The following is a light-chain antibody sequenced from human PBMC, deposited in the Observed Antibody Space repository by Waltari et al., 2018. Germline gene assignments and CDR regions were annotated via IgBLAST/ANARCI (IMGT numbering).Light chain of an antibody. Sequence: DIVMTQSPLSLPVTPVEPAPIPCRSSQSLLHSNGYNWLDWYLQKPGQSPQLLIYLTSHRASGVPDRFSGSGSGTDFTLKISRVEAEDVGVYFCMQALQMPITFGQGTRLEIK. CDR3: MQALQMPIT. CDR1: QSLLHSNGYNW. V-gene: IGKV2-28*01. CDR2: LTS. J-gene: IGKJ5*01.